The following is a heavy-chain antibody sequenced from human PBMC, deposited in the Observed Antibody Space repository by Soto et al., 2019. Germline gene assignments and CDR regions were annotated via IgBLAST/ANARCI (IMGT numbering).Heavy chain of an antibody. J-gene: IGHJ4*02. CDR2: ILNSRTT. Sequence: QVQLQESGPGLVRPSQTLSLTCSVSVASTVSHYHWTWIRQPPGKGLGWMGYILNSRTTFYNPSLTSRLCTSMDTSGNHFALELRSVTAADTAVYYCALALRPTTELDYGGQGTLVTVPS. V-gene: IGHV4-31*02. CDR3: ALALRPTTELDY. D-gene: IGHD3-3*02. CDR1: VASTVSHYH.